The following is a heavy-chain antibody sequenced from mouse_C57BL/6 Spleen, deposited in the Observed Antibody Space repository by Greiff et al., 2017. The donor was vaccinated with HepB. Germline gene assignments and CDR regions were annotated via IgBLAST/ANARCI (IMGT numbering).Heavy chain of an antibody. CDR1: GFNIKDYY. CDR3: ARYGSSYWYFDV. J-gene: IGHJ1*03. Sequence: EVKLVESGAELVKPGASVKLSCTASGFNIKDYYMHWVKQRTEQGLEWIGRIDPEDGETKYAPKFQGKATITADTSSNTAYLQLSSLTSEDTAVYYCARYGSSYWYFDVWGTGTTVTVSS. D-gene: IGHD1-1*01. CDR2: IDPEDGET. V-gene: IGHV14-2*01.